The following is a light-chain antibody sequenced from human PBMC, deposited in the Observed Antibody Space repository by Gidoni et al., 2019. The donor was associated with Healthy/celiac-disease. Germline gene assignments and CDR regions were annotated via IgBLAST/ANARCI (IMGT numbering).Light chain of an antibody. J-gene: IGLJ3*02. CDR3: SSYAGSNNWV. CDR2: EVS. CDR1: SSDVGGYNY. V-gene: IGLV2-8*01. Sequence: QSALTQPPSASGSPGQSVTISCTGTSSDVGGYNYVSWYQQHPGKAPKLMIYEVSKRPSGVPARFSGSKSGNMASLTVSGLQAEDEADYYCSSYAGSNNWVFGGGTKLTVL.